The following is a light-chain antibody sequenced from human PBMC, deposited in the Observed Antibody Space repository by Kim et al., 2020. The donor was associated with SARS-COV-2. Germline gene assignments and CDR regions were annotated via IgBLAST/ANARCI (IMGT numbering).Light chain of an antibody. CDR3: QHYSVRPPWT. CDR1: QSIGTN. CDR2: AAS. J-gene: IGKJ1*01. V-gene: IGKV3-15*01. Sequence: DIVMTQSPATLSVSPGERATLSCRASQSIGTNLAWYQQKPGQAPRLLVYAASTRATGIPTRFSGSGSGKEFTLAISSLQSEDFAVYYCQHYSVRPPWTLGQGTKVEIK.